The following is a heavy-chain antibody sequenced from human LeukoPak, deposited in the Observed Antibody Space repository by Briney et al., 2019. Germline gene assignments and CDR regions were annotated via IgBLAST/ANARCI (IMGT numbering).Heavy chain of an antibody. CDR2: ISSGSSTI. CDR1: GFTFSTYS. Sequence: GGSLRLSCAASGFTFSTYSMNWVRQAPGKGLEWVSYISSGSSTIYYADSVKGRFAISRDNAKNSLYLQMNSLKTEDTAVYYCTTYTSGAGDYWGQGTLVTVSS. J-gene: IGHJ4*02. D-gene: IGHD3-10*01. CDR3: TTYTSGAGDY. V-gene: IGHV3-48*01.